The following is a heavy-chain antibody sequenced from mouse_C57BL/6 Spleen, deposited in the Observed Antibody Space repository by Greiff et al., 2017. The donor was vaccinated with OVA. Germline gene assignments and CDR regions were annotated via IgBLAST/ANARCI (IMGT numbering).Heavy chain of an antibody. J-gene: IGHJ1*03. CDR2: IYPSDSET. D-gene: IGHD1-1*01. Sequence: QVQLQQSGAELVRPGSSVKLSCKASGYTFTSYWMDWVKQRPGQGLEWIGNIYPSDSETHYNQKFKDKATLTVDKSSSTAYMQLSSLTSEDSAVYYCAREAYYGSSYWYFDVWGTGTTVTVSS. CDR1: GYTFTSYW. V-gene: IGHV1-61*01. CDR3: AREAYYGSSYWYFDV.